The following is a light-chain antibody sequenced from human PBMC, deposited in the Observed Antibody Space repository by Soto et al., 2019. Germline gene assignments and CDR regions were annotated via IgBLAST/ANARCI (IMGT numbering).Light chain of an antibody. CDR1: QNVNNR. V-gene: IGKV3-15*01. CDR2: GAS. CDR3: QHFNSWPLL. Sequence: TLSCRASQNVNNRLAWYQQKAGQPPRLLIYGASTRATGIPARFSGSGSGTEFTLTISSLQSEDFAVYYCQHFNSWPLLFGQGTKVDIK. J-gene: IGKJ1*01.